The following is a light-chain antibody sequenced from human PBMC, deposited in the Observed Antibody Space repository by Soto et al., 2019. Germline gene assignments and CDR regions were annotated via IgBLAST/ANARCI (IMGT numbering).Light chain of an antibody. V-gene: IGKV1-33*01. J-gene: IGKJ2*01. Sequence: DLQMTQSPSSLSASVGDRVTITCQASQDISNYLNWYQQKPGKAPKLLIYDASNLETGVPSRFSGSGSGTDFTFTISSLQPEDIATYYCQQYDTLPPYTFGQGTKLEIK. CDR3: QQYDTLPPYT. CDR2: DAS. CDR1: QDISNY.